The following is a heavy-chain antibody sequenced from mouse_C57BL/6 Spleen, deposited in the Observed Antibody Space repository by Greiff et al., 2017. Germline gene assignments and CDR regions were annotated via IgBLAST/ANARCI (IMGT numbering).Heavy chain of an antibody. Sequence: QVQLKQPGAELVKPGASVKLSCKASGYTFTSYWMHWVKQRPGRGLEWIGRIDPNSGGTKYNEKFKSKATLTVDKPSSTAYMQLSSLTSEDSAVYYCARSDGNYPSYAMDYWGQGTSVTVSS. CDR2: IDPNSGGT. CDR1: GYTFTSYW. D-gene: IGHD2-1*01. J-gene: IGHJ4*01. V-gene: IGHV1-72*01. CDR3: ARSDGNYPSYAMDY.